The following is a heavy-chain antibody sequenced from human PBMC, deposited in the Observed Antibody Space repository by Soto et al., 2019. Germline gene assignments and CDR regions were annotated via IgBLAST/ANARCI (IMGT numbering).Heavy chain of an antibody. J-gene: IGHJ4*02. CDR2: IYAGDSDT. CDR1: GYSFSSYW. V-gene: IGHV5-51*01. CDR3: ARGSYSTGWYVY. Sequence: PGESLKISCKGSGYSFSSYWIAWVRQMPGKGLEWMGIIYAGDSDTRYSPSFQGQVTISADKSISTAYLQWSSLKASDPAMYYCARGSYSTGWYVYWGQGTLVTVSS. D-gene: IGHD6-19*01.